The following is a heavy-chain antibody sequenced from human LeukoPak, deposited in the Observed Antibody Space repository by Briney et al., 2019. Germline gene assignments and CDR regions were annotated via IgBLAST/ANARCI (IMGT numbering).Heavy chain of an antibody. CDR1: GNYW. CDR2: INSDGSWT. V-gene: IGHV3-74*01. CDR3: VSFYEAY. D-gene: IGHD2/OR15-2a*01. Sequence: GGSLRLSCAAPGNYWMHWVRQAPGKGLVWVSHINSDGSWTSYADSVKGRFTISKDNAKNTVYLQMNNLGAEDTAVYYCVSFYEAYWGRGTLVTVSS. J-gene: IGHJ4*02.